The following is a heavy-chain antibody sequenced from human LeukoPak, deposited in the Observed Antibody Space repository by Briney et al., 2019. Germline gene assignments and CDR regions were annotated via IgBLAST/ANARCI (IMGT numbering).Heavy chain of an antibody. V-gene: IGHV3-53*01. J-gene: IGHJ6*02. CDR2: IYTGGST. D-gene: IGHD4-23*01. CDR1: GFTVSSY. Sequence: GGSLRLSCAASGFTVSSYMSWVRQAPGKGLEWVSVIYTGGSTYYADTVMGRFTISRDNSKNTLYLQMNSLRAEDTAVYYCAKLQSDGLRTYYGMDVWGQGTTVTVSS. CDR3: AKLQSDGLRTYYGMDV.